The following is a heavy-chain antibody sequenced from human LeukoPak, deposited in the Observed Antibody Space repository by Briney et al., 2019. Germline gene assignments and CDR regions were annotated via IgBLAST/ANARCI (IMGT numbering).Heavy chain of an antibody. V-gene: IGHV1-46*01. CDR2: ISPSGAST. D-gene: IGHD3-16*01. CDR1: EYTFTNYY. CDR3: ARVWWNDAFDI. Sequence: ASVKVSCKASEYTFTNYYMHWVRQAPGQGLEWMGMISPSGASTSYAQKFQGRVTMTRDMSTSTVYMELSSLRSEDTAVYYCARVWWNDAFDIWGQGTMVTVSS. J-gene: IGHJ3*02.